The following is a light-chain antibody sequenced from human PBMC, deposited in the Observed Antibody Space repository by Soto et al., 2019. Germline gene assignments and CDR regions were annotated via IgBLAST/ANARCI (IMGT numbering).Light chain of an antibody. J-gene: IGLJ1*01. V-gene: IGLV1-44*01. CDR3: AAWDDILNGYV. CDR1: SSNIGANT. CDR2: VDS. Sequence: QAVLTQPPSASGAPGQRGTISCSGSSSNIGANTVSWYQQLPGTAPKLLIYVDSQRPSGVPDRFSGSRSGTSASLAISGLRSEDEADYYCAAWDDILNGYVLGTGTKATVL.